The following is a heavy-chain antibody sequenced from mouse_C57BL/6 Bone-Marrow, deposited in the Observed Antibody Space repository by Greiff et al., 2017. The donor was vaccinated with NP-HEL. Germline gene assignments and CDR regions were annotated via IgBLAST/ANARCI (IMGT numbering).Heavy chain of an antibody. CDR1: GYSITSGYY. V-gene: IGHV3-6*01. D-gene: IGHD2-1*01. CDR2: ISYDGSN. CDR3: ARVVGPLLWGDYFDY. Sequence: EVKLQESGPGLVKPSQSLSLTCSVTGYSITSGYYWNWIRQFPGNKLEWMGYISYDGSNNYNPSLKNRISITRDTSKNQFFLKLNSVTTEDTATYYCARVVGPLLWGDYFDYWGQGTTLTVSS. J-gene: IGHJ2*01.